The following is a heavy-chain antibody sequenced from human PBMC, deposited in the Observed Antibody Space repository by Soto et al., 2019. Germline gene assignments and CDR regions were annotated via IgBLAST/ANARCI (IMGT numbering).Heavy chain of an antibody. CDR2: ISSRATGI. V-gene: IGHV3-48*03. Sequence: EVKLVESGGGLVQPGGSLRISCEASGFTFRSYEMNWVRQAPGRGLEWVSYISSRATGIFYADSVKGRFTMSRDDANNSLYLQMNSLRGEDTAVYYCARPRAFDGYDGGFFFDLWGQGTVVTVSS. CDR3: ARPRAFDGYDGGFFFDL. D-gene: IGHD5-12*01. J-gene: IGHJ4*02. CDR1: GFTFRSYE.